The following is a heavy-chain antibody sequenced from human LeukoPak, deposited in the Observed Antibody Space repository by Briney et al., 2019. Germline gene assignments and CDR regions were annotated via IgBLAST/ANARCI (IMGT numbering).Heavy chain of an antibody. J-gene: IGHJ4*02. CDR3: AYHTGTMTFDY. D-gene: IGHD3-22*01. CDR1: GYTFTSYG. V-gene: IGHV1-18*01. CDR2: ISAYNGNT. Sequence: ASVKVSFKASGYTFTSYGISWVRQAPGQGLEWMGWISAYNGNTNYAQKLQGRVTMTIDTSTSTAYMELRSLRSDDTAVYYCAYHTGTMTFDYWGQGTLVTVSS.